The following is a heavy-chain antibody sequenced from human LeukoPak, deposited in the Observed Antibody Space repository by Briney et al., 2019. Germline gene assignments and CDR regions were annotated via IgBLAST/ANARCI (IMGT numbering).Heavy chain of an antibody. CDR3: ARVSGITMIVVVQSDGFDI. D-gene: IGHD3-22*01. V-gene: IGHV4-39*06. J-gene: IGHJ3*02. CDR2: IYYSGST. Sequence: SETLSLTCTVSGGSISSSSYYWGWIRQPPGKGLEWIGSIYYSGSTYYNPSLKSRVTISVDTSKNQFALKLSSVTAADTAVYYCARVSGITMIVVVQSDGFDIWGQGTMVSVSS. CDR1: GGSISSSSYY.